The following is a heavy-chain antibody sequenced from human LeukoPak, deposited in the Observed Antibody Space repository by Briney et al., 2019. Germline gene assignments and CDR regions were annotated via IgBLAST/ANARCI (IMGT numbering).Heavy chain of an antibody. J-gene: IGHJ5*02. V-gene: IGHV4-34*01. CDR3: APRGDIEHSYGYGKWFDP. D-gene: IGHD5-18*01. Sequence: PSETLSLTCAVYGRPFSVYYWSWIRQPPGKGLEWIGEINHSGSTNYNASLRSRVTISVDTSKNQFSLRLSSVTAADTAVYYCAPRGDIEHSYGYGKWFDPWGQGTRVTVSS. CDR2: INHSGST. CDR1: GRPFSVYY.